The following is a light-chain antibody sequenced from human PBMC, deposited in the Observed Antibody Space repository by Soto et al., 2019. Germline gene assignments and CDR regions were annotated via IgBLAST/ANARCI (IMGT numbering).Light chain of an antibody. Sequence: QSVLTQPASVSGSPGQSITISCTGTSSDVGGYNYVSWXQQHPGKAPKLMIYEVSNRPSGVSNRFSGSKSGNTASLTISGLQAEDEADYYCTSYTSSITYVFGTGTKVTVL. CDR2: EVS. CDR3: TSYTSSITYV. J-gene: IGLJ1*01. V-gene: IGLV2-14*01. CDR1: SSDVGGYNY.